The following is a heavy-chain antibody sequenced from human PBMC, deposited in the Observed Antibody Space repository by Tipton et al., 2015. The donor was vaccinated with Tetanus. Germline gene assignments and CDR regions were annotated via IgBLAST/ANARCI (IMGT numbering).Heavy chain of an antibody. CDR1: GASFSDYY. V-gene: IGHV4-34*01. Sequence: TLSLTCAVYGASFSDYYWSWIRQAPGKGLEWIGEINHSGNTNHNPSLKSRVTLSVDTSKNQFSLNLSSVTAADTAVYYCARANYYDVLTGSLFYYGLNVWGRGTTVTVSS. J-gene: IGHJ6*02. D-gene: IGHD3-9*01. CDR2: INHSGNT. CDR3: ARANYYDVLTGSLFYYGLNV.